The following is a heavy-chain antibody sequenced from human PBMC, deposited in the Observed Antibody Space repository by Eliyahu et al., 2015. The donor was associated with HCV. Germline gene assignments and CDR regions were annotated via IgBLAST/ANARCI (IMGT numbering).Heavy chain of an antibody. D-gene: IGHD3-10*01. Sequence: QVQLVESGGGLVKPGGSLRLSCVGSGFTFSDYYMDWIRQAPGKGLGWISYVSXTGTYTNYADSVEGRFTISRDNAKNSLFLQMNSLRPDDTAVYYCARPRRSSSGNYYPPHYWGQGTLVTVSS. CDR2: VSXTGTYT. CDR1: GFTFSDYY. CDR3: ARPRRSSSGNYYPPHY. J-gene: IGHJ4*02. V-gene: IGHV3-11*05.